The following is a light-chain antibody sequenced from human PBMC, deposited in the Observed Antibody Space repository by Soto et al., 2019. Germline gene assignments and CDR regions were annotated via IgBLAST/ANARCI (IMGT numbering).Light chain of an antibody. CDR1: QSVSSNY. CDR2: GAA. Sequence: EFVFTPSPGTLSLSPGERATLSCRASQSVSSNYLAWYQQKPGQAHRLLIDGAARRATGIPERFSGSGSVTDFTLTTSRLEPEDFAVYYCQQYGSSPWTFGQGTKVDNK. CDR3: QQYGSSPWT. V-gene: IGKV3-20*01. J-gene: IGKJ1*01.